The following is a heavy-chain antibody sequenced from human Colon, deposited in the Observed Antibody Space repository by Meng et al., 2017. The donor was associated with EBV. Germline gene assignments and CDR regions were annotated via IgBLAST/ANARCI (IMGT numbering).Heavy chain of an antibody. Sequence: QVQAKESGPGLGAPSGTLSLTCAVSGGSISTSDWWSWVRQPPGKGLEWIGEIYRGGGTNYNPSFKSRVTISVDTSNNHFSLKLSYVTAADTAVYYCARVRVIPAAVGFDYWGQGTLVTVSS. V-gene: IGHV4-4*02. CDR1: GGSISTSDW. D-gene: IGHD2-2*01. CDR2: IYRGGGT. CDR3: ARVRVIPAAVGFDY. J-gene: IGHJ4*02.